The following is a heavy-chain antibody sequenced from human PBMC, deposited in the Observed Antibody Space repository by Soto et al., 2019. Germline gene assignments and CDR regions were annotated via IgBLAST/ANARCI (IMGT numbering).Heavy chain of an antibody. CDR1: GDSVSTNSAT. CDR3: ARLIGNSWLDS. J-gene: IGHJ5*01. Sequence: HSQDPPLTCVISGDSVSTNSATWDWIRQSPSRGLEWLGRTYYRSKWFNDYAVSVKGRISINPDTSNNQFSLQLNSVTPDDTAVYYCARLIGNSWLDSWGQGTLVTVSS. D-gene: IGHD2-8*01. V-gene: IGHV6-1*01. CDR2: TYYRSKWFN.